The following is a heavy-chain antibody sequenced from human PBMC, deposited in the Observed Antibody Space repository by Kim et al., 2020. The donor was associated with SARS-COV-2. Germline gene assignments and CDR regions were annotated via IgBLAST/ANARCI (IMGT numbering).Heavy chain of an antibody. Sequence: GGSLRLSCAASGFTFSSYGMHWVRQAPGKGLEWVAVISYDGSNKYYADSVKGRFTISRDNSKNTLYLQMNSLRAEDTAVYYCAKTPMITFGGVIVYYFDYWGQGTLVTVSS. J-gene: IGHJ4*02. V-gene: IGHV3-30*18. CDR3: AKTPMITFGGVIVYYFDY. CDR2: ISYDGSNK. CDR1: GFTFSSYG. D-gene: IGHD3-16*02.